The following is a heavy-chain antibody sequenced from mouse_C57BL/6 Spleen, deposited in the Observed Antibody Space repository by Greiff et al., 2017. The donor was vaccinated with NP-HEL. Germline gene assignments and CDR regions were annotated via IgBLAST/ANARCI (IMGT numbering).Heavy chain of an antibody. CDR1: GYAFSSSW. J-gene: IGHJ1*03. V-gene: IGHV1-82*01. CDR2: IYPGDGDT. Sequence: QVQLQQSGPELVKPGASVKISCTASGYAFSSSWMNWVTQRPGKGLEWIGRIYPGDGDTNYNGKFKGTATLTADKSSSTAYMQLSSLTSEDSAVYCCARDIYFDVWGTGTTVTVSS. D-gene: IGHD2-3*01. CDR3: ARDIYFDV.